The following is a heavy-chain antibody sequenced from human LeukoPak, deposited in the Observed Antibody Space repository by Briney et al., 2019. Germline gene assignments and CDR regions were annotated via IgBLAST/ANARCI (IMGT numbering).Heavy chain of an antibody. CDR2: IYYSGST. CDR3: ARPRVGASLFAFDI. Sequence: PSETLSLTCTVSGGPISSYYWSWIQQPPGKGLEWIGYIYYSGSTNYNPSLKSRVTISVDTSKNQFSLKLSSVTAADTAVYYCARPRVGASLFAFDIWGQGTMVTVSS. V-gene: IGHV4-59*08. D-gene: IGHD1-26*01. J-gene: IGHJ3*02. CDR1: GGPISSYY.